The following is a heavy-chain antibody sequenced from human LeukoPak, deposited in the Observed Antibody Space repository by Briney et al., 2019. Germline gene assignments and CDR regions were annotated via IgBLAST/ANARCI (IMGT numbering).Heavy chain of an antibody. Sequence: GGSLRLSCVASGFTFTNAWMNWVRQAPGKGLEWVGHIKSKTDGGTTDHAAPVKGRFTISRDDSKNTLYLQINSLKIEDTAMYYCYTSITDYWGQGTLVTVSS. CDR2: IKSKTDGGTT. V-gene: IGHV3-15*07. J-gene: IGHJ4*02. CDR3: YTSITDY. CDR1: GFTFTNAW. D-gene: IGHD2-21*01.